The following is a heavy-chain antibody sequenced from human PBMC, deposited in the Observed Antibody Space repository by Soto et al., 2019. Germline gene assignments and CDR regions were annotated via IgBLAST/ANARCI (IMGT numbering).Heavy chain of an antibody. CDR2: ISRSGRTI. CDR1: GLSLTTFE. V-gene: IGHV3-48*03. CDR3: TRELISAYYFDY. J-gene: IGHJ4*02. Sequence: EAQLVESGGGLVQPGGSLRLSCVASGLSLTTFEMNWVRQAPGKGLEWVSHISRSGRTIYYADSVKGRFTISRDDAKNSLYLQMNSLRVEDTAVYFCTRELISAYYFDYWGQGTLVTVS. D-gene: IGHD1-26*01.